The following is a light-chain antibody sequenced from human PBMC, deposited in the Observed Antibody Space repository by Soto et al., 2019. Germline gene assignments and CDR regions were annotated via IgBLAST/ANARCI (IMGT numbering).Light chain of an antibody. CDR2: KAS. J-gene: IGKJ1*01. Sequence: DIQMTQSPSTLSASVGDRVTITCRASQSISSWLAWYQQKPGKAPNLLIYKASSLKCGVPSRFSGSGSGTEFTLTISSLQPDDFATYYCQQYNSYSLTFGQGTKVEIK. CDR3: QQYNSYSLT. CDR1: QSISSW. V-gene: IGKV1-5*03.